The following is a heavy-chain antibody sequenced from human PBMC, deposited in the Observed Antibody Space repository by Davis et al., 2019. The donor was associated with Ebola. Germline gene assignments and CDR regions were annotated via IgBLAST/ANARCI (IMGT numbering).Heavy chain of an antibody. CDR1: GFVFRNYV. Sequence: GGSLRLSCAASGFVFRNYVMSWVRQAPGKGLEWVSTLGTSADTYYADSVKGRFTISRDNAKNSLYLQMNSLRAEDTAVYYCARVRREGDYFDYWGQGSLVTVSS. CDR2: LGTSADT. J-gene: IGHJ4*02. CDR3: ARVRREGDYFDY. D-gene: IGHD3-16*01. V-gene: IGHV3-69-1*02.